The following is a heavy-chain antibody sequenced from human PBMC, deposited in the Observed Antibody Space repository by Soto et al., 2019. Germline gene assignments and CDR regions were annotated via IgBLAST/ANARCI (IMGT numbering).Heavy chain of an antibody. V-gene: IGHV1-18*01. CDR2: ISAYNGNT. D-gene: IGHD3-22*01. J-gene: IGHJ4*02. CDR1: GYTFTSYG. CDR3: ARDQPQYYYDSSGYFDY. Sequence: QVQLVQSGAEVKKPGASVKVSCKASGYTFTSYGISWVRQAPGQGLEWMGWISAYNGNTNYAQKLQGRVTMTTDTXXXXXXXELXXXXXXXXXVYYCARDQPQYYYDSSGYFDYWGQGTLVTVSS.